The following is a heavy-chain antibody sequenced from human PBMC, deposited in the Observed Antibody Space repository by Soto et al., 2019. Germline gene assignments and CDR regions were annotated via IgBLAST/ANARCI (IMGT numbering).Heavy chain of an antibody. CDR3: AREFDSMVRGEALPFDD. J-gene: IGHJ4*02. V-gene: IGHV3-74*01. CDR2: INSDGSTT. Sequence: EVQLVEYGGDLVQPGGSLRLSCAASGFTFSNYWMHWVRQAPGKGLVWASSINSDGSTTRSADSVNGRFIIYRDNAKNTVYLHKRSLRGEGKAVYYCAREFDSMVRGEALPFDDWGQG. D-gene: IGHD3-10*01. CDR1: GFTFSNYW.